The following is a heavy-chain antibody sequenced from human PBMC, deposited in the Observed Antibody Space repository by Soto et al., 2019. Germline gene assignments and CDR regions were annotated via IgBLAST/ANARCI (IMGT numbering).Heavy chain of an antibody. V-gene: IGHV3-30-3*01. Sequence: QVQLVESGGGVVQPGRSLRLSCAASGFTFSSYAMHWVRQAPGKGLEWVAVISYDGSNKYYADSVKGRFTISRDNSKNTLYLQMNSLRAEDTAVYYCARDPAYGDYSYYYYGMDVWDQGTTVTVSS. CDR1: GFTFSSYA. J-gene: IGHJ6*02. D-gene: IGHD4-17*01. CDR2: ISYDGSNK. CDR3: ARDPAYGDYSYYYYGMDV.